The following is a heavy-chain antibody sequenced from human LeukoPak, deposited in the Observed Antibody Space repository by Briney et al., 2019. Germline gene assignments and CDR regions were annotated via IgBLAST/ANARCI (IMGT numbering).Heavy chain of an antibody. V-gene: IGHV4-61*08. Sequence: SETLSLTCTVSGGSISSGGYYWSWIRQHPGKGLEWIGYIYYSGSTNYNPSLKSRVAISVDTSKNQFSLKLSSVTAADTAVYYCARDAGYSSGWYGNGAFDIWGQGTMVTVSS. CDR1: GGSISSGGYY. D-gene: IGHD6-19*01. CDR2: IYYSGST. CDR3: ARDAGYSSGWYGNGAFDI. J-gene: IGHJ3*02.